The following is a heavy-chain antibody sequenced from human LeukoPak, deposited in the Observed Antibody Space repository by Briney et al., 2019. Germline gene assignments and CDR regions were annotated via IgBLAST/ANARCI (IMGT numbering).Heavy chain of an antibody. CDR1: GGSFSGYY. V-gene: IGHV4-34*01. CDR2: INHSGST. CDR3: AREESSSGWYFDVRRGYYFDY. J-gene: IGHJ4*02. D-gene: IGHD6-19*01. Sequence: SETLSLTCAVYGGSFSGYYWSWIRQPPGRGLEWIGEINHSGSTNYNPSLKSRVTISVDTSKNQFSLKLSSVTAADTAVYYCAREESSSGWYFDVRRGYYFDYWGQGTLVTVSS.